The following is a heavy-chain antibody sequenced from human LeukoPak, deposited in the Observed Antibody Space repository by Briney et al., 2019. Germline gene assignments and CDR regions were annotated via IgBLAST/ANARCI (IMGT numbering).Heavy chain of an antibody. CDR3: ARVRDYVWGSLDFDY. J-gene: IGHJ4*02. CDR2: IYYSGST. D-gene: IGHD3-16*01. Sequence: SETLSLACTVSGGSISSYYWSWIRQPPGKGLEWIGYIYYSGSTNYNPSLKSRVTISVDTSKNQFSLKLSSVTAADTAVYYCARVRDYVWGSLDFDYWGQGTLVTVSS. CDR1: GGSISSYY. V-gene: IGHV4-59*01.